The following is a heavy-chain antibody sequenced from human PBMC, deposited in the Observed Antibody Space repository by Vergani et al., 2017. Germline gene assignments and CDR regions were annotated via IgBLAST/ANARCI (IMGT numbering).Heavy chain of an antibody. J-gene: IGHJ2*01. Sequence: VQLLESGGGLVQPGGSLRLSCAASGFTFSSYAMSWVRQAPGKGLEWVSAISGSGGSTYYADSVKGRFTISRDNSKNTLYLQMNSLRAEDTAVYYCARSGSYYWYFDLWGRGTLVTVSS. CDR1: GFTFSSYA. D-gene: IGHD1-26*01. V-gene: IGHV3-23*01. CDR3: ARSGSYYWYFDL. CDR2: ISGSGGST.